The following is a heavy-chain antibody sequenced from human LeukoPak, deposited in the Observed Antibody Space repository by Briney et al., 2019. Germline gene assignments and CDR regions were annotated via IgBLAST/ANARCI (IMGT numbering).Heavy chain of an antibody. J-gene: IGHJ4*02. Sequence: GESLKISCKASGYSFTNYWIGWVRQMPGKGLEWVGIIYPGGSDTRYSPSFQGQVTISADKSISTAFLQWSSLKASDTAMYYCASGYNNYFFDCWGQGTLVTVSS. V-gene: IGHV5-51*01. CDR2: IYPGGSDT. CDR1: GYSFTNYW. D-gene: IGHD5-24*01. CDR3: ASGYNNYFFDC.